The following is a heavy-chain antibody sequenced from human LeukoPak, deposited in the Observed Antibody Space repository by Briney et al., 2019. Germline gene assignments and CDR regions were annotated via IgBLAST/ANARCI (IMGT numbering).Heavy chain of an antibody. CDR1: GGSISSGGYY. V-gene: IGHV4-31*03. D-gene: IGHD4-23*01. CDR3: ARGGMVRLGPFDY. Sequence: SQTLSLTCTVSGGSISSGGYYWSWIRQHPGKGQEWIGYIYYSGSTYYNPSLKSRVTISVDTSKNQFSLKLSSVTAADTAVYYCARGGMVRLGPFDYWGQGTLVTVSS. J-gene: IGHJ4*02. CDR2: IYYSGST.